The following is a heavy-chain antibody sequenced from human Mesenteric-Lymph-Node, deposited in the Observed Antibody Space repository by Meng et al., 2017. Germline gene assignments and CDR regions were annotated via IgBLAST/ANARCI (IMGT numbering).Heavy chain of an antibody. J-gene: IGHJ4*02. D-gene: IGHD2/OR15-2a*01. Sequence: QVQLQEAGPRLVQPSQPPSLTCSVSGGSISSGDSYWSWIRQPPGKGLEWIGEINHSGSTNYNPSLKSRVTISVDTSKNQFSLKLSSVTAADTAVYYCARGFLSFVRVFDYWGQGTLVTVSS. CDR1: GGSISSGDSY. V-gene: IGHV4-30-4*01. CDR3: ARGFLSFVRVFDY. CDR2: INHSGST.